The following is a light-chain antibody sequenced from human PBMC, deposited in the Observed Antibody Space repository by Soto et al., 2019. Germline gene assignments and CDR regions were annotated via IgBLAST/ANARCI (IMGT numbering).Light chain of an antibody. CDR1: QTISSW. CDR3: QPYNSYAQA. CDR2: TAS. Sequence: DIQMTQSPSSLSGSVGDRVTITCRASQTISSWLAWYQQKPGKAPKLLIYTASILKSGVPSRFSGSGSGTDFTLTISSLHPDDVATYYCQPYNSYAQAFGQGTKVELK. V-gene: IGKV1-5*03. J-gene: IGKJ1*01.